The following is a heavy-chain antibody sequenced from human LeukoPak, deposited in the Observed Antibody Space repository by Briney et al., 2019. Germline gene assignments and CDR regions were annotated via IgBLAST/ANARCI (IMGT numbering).Heavy chain of an antibody. CDR2: IYYSGST. V-gene: IGHV4-31*03. J-gene: IGHJ5*02. D-gene: IGHD1-26*01. Sequence: SETLSLTCTVSGGSISSGGYYWSWIRQHPGKGLEWIGYIYYSGSTYYNPSLKSRVTISVDTSKNQFSLKLSSVTAADTAVYYCARDRLRGSYRIDPWGQGTLVTVSS. CDR1: GGSISSGGYY. CDR3: ARDRLRGSYRIDP.